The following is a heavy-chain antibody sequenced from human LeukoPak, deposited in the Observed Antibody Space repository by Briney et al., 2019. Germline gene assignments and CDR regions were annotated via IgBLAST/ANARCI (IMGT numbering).Heavy chain of an antibody. D-gene: IGHD1-26*01. CDR1: GHTFTGYY. CDR2: INPNSGGT. J-gene: IGHJ3*02. CDR3: ARDAEVGANAFDI. V-gene: IGHV1-2*02. Sequence: ASVKVSCKASGHTFTGYYMHWVRQAPGQGLEWMGWINPNSGGTNYAQKFQGRVTMTRDTSISTAYMELSRLRSDDTAVYYCARDAEVGANAFDIWGQGTMVTVSS.